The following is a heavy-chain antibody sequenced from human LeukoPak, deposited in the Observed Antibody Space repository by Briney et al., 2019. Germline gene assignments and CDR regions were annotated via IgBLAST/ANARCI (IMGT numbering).Heavy chain of an antibody. CDR3: AREQYTPNDAFDI. CDR2: ISSSGSTI. V-gene: IGHV3-48*03. J-gene: IGHJ3*02. Sequence: GGSLRLSCAASGFTFSSYEMNWVRQAPGKGLEWVSYISSSGSTIYYADSVKGRFTISRDNAKNSLYLQMNSLRAEDTAVYYCAREQYTPNDAFDIWGQGTMVTVSP. CDR1: GFTFSSYE. D-gene: IGHD2-15*01.